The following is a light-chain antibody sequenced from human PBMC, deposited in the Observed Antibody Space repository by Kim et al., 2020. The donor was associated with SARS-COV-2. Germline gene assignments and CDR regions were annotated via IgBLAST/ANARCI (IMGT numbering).Light chain of an antibody. Sequence: QGQIACNTSSGYKLWDRCVSWNQRRQGQSPVVFIYQDTQRPSGIPERFSGSNSGNTATLTSSGTQAMDEADYYCQAWDSSTHNYVFGAGTKVTVL. CDR3: QAWDSSTHNYV. CDR2: QDT. V-gene: IGLV3-1*01. CDR1: KLWDRC. J-gene: IGLJ1*01.